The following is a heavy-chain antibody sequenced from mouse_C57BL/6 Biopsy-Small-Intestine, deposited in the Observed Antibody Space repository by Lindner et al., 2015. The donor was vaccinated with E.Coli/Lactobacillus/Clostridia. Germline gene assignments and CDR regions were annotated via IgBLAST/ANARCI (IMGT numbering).Heavy chain of an antibody. V-gene: IGHV1-18*01. Sequence: VQLQESGPELVKPGASVKIPCKASGYTFTDYNMDWVKQSHGKSLEWIGNINPNNGGTIYNQKFKGKATLTVDKSSSTAYMELRSLTSEDTAVYYCARWDPLYWSFDVWGTGTTVTVSS. CDR1: GYTFTDYN. J-gene: IGHJ1*03. CDR3: ARWDPLYWSFDV. CDR2: INPNNGGT. D-gene: IGHD4-1*01.